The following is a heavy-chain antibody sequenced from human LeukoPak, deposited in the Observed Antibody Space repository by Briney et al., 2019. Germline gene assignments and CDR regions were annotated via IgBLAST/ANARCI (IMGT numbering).Heavy chain of an antibody. Sequence: SETLSLTCTASGGSISSYYWSWIRQPAGKGLEWIGRIYTSGSTNYNPSLKSRVTMSVDTSKNQFSLQLSSVTAADTAVYYCARGSMVRGVTSQYAFDIWGQGTMVTVSS. CDR1: GGSISSYY. CDR3: ARGSMVRGVTSQYAFDI. V-gene: IGHV4-4*07. CDR2: IYTSGST. D-gene: IGHD3-10*01. J-gene: IGHJ3*02.